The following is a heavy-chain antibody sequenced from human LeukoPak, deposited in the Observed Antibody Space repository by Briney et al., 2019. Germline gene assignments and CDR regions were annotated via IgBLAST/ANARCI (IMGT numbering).Heavy chain of an antibody. J-gene: IGHJ5*02. CDR1: GYTFTSYY. Sequence: ASVKVSCKASGYTFTSYYMHWVRQAPGQGLEWMGIINPSGGSTSYAQKFQGRVTMTRDMSTSTVYMELSSLRSEDTAVYYCARGAQVMYYYGSGSSPLADPWGQGTLVTVSS. CDR2: INPSGGST. D-gene: IGHD3-10*01. V-gene: IGHV1-46*01. CDR3: ARGAQVMYYYGSGSSPLADP.